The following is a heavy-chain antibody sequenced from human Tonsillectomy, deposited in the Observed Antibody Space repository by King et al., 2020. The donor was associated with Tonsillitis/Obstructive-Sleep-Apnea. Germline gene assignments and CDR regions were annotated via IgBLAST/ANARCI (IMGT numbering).Heavy chain of an antibody. CDR1: GYTFTNYG. J-gene: IGHJ5*02. V-gene: IGHV1-18*01. CDR3: AKDLMSSVWYHWFDP. D-gene: IGHD6-13*01. Sequence: VQLVESGAEVKKPGASVKVSCKASGYTFTNYGISWVRQAPGQGLEWMGWISAYNGNTNYAQKLQGRVTMTTDTSTSTAYMELRSLKSDDTALYYCAKDLMSSVWYHWFDPWGQGTLVTVSS. CDR2: ISAYNGNT.